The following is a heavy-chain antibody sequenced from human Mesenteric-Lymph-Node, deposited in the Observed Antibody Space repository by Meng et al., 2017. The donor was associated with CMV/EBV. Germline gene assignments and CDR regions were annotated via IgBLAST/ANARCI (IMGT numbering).Heavy chain of an antibody. D-gene: IGHD4-23*01. V-gene: IGHV3-20*01. CDR1: GFTFDDYG. CDR2: IDWNGGST. CDR3: ARSDDYGGIKWYFDL. Sequence: GESLKISCAASGFTFDDYGMSWVRQAPGKGLEWVSGIDWNGGSTGYADSVKGRFTISRDNAKNSLFLQMNSLRAEDTAVYHCARSDDYGGIKWYFDLWGRGTLVTVSS. J-gene: IGHJ2*01.